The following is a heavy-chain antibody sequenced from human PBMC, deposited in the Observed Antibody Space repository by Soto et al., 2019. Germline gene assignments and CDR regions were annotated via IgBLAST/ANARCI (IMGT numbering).Heavy chain of an antibody. V-gene: IGHV3-48*02. CDR2: ISGGSSRI. D-gene: IGHD5-12*01. CDR3: ARVIYGGWSTIKDYYYYAMDV. Sequence: LRLSCAASGFSFSTYDMNWVRQAPGKGLEWVSYISGGSSRIFYADSVKGRFTISRDNAKNSLYLQMNSLRDEDTGVYYCARVIYGGWSTIKDYYYYAMDVWGQGTTVTVSS. CDR1: GFSFSTYD. J-gene: IGHJ6*02.